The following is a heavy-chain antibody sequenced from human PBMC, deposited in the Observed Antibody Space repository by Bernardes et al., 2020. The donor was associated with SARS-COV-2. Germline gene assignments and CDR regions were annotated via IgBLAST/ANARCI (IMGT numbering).Heavy chain of an antibody. CDR1: GYTFSDYY. CDR2: ISPKSGAT. V-gene: IGHV1-2*02. J-gene: IGHJ4*02. D-gene: IGHD2-21*01. CDR3: ARTFYYDRGGDSLFDY. Sequence: ASVKVSCTASGYTFSDYYTHWLRQAPGQGLEWMGWISPKSGATNHAQKFQGRVTMTRDTSISTDYMELSRLRSDDTAVYYCARTFYYDRGGDSLFDYWGQGTPFTDTS.